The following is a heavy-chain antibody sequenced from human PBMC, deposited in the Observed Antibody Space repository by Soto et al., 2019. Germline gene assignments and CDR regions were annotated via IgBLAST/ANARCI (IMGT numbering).Heavy chain of an antibody. V-gene: IGHV4-34*01. CDR1: GGSFSGYF. Sequence: SETLSLTCAVYGGSFSGYFWSWIRQPPGKGLEWIGEINHSGSTSYNPSLKSRVIISVDTSKNQFSLKVSSLTAADTAVYYCARGNDYYDSSGYYKFDYWGQGALVTVSS. CDR2: INHSGST. J-gene: IGHJ4*02. CDR3: ARGNDYYDSSGYYKFDY. D-gene: IGHD3-22*01.